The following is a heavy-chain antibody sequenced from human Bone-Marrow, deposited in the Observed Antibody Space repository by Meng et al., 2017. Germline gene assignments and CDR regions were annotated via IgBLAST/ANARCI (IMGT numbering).Heavy chain of an antibody. CDR2: MNPNSGNT. V-gene: IGHV1-8*01. CDR1: GYTFTSYY. Sequence: VEAGAAANNPGARVTASCKASGYTFTSYYIYWVQEATGHGLGCMGGMNPNSGNTGYAQKFQGRVTMTRNTSKSTAYMELSSLRSEDTAVYYCARSGIQLWLYYWGQGTLVTVSS. D-gene: IGHD5-18*01. J-gene: IGHJ4*02. CDR3: ARSGIQLWLYY.